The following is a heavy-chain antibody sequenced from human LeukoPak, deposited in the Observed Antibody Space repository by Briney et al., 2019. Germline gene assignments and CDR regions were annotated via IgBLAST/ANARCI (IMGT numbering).Heavy chain of an antibody. Sequence: PGESLKISCKGSGYRFTSYWISWVRQMPGKGPEWMGIIYPGDSETRYSPSFQGQVTISADKSITTAYLQWSSLKASDTAMYYCARFLYGHFSHYFDYWGQGTLVTVSS. CDR1: GYRFTSYW. D-gene: IGHD3-10*01. CDR2: IYPGDSET. CDR3: ARFLYGHFSHYFDY. V-gene: IGHV5-51*01. J-gene: IGHJ4*02.